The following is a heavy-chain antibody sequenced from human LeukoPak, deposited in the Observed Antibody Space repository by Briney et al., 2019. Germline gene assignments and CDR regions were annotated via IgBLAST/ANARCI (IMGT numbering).Heavy chain of an antibody. CDR3: ARDPYSGNYGAYYYYYMDV. CDR2: ISSSSSTI. Sequence: GGSLRLSCAASRFTFSSYTMTWVRQAPGKGLEWVSYISSSSSTIYYADSVKGRFTISRDNAKNSLYLQMDSLRAEDTAVYYCARDPYSGNYGAYYYYYMDVWGKGTTVTISS. D-gene: IGHD1-26*01. CDR1: RFTFSSYT. J-gene: IGHJ6*03. V-gene: IGHV3-48*01.